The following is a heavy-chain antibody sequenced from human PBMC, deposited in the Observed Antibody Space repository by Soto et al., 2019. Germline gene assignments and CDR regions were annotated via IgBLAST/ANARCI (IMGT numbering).Heavy chain of an antibody. Sequence: PSETLSLTCAVSGYSISSSNWWGWIRQPPGKGLEWIGYIYYSGTTYYNPSLKSRVTISLDTPKNQFSLKLSSVTAADTAVYYCARHPGYYDILTGYTTYYFDYWGQGILVTVSS. D-gene: IGHD3-9*01. CDR3: ARHPGYYDILTGYTTYYFDY. CDR2: IYYSGTT. CDR1: GYSISSSNW. V-gene: IGHV4-28*01. J-gene: IGHJ4*02.